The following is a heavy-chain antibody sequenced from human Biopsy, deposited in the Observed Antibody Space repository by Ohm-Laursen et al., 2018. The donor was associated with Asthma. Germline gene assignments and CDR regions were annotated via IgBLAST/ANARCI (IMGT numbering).Heavy chain of an antibody. D-gene: IGHD3-22*01. CDR1: GGSISNYY. V-gene: IGHV4-59*08. Sequence: GTLSLTCTVSGGSISNYYWSWIRQPPGKGLEWIGYIYYSGSTNYNPSLKSRVTISVDTSKNQFSLKLSSVTAADTAVYFCVRHQYSSSWSTFDYWGQGALVTVSS. CDR2: IYYSGST. J-gene: IGHJ4*02. CDR3: VRHQYSSSWSTFDY.